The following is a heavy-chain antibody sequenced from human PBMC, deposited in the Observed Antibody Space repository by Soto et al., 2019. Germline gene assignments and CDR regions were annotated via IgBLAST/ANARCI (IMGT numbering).Heavy chain of an antibody. Sequence: QLLQSGGGLVQPGGSLTLSCAASGFTFGTTDMSWVRQAPGEGLEWVSTMDGSGGITYYADSVKGRFNISRDNSRNTVYLQMNSLRGDDTALYYCVKNSGWFNTWGQGALVTVSS. J-gene: IGHJ5*02. CDR3: VKNSGWFNT. V-gene: IGHV3-23*01. D-gene: IGHD3-10*01. CDR1: GFTFGTTD. CDR2: MDGSGGIT.